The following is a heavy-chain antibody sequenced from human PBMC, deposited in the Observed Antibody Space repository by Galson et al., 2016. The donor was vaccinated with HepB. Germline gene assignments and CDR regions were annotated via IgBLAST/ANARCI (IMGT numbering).Heavy chain of an antibody. V-gene: IGHV3-48*02. J-gene: IGHJ3*02. CDR1: GFTFSDFS. CDR3: ARDPTYSGSLQSDACDM. D-gene: IGHD1-26*01. Sequence: LRLSCAVSGFTFSDFSMSWVRQAPGKGLEWISYISTAGSTIYYADSVKGRFTISRDNAKNSLYLHMNSLRDEDTAVYYCARDPTYSGSLQSDACDMWGQGTMVTVSS. CDR2: ISTAGSTI.